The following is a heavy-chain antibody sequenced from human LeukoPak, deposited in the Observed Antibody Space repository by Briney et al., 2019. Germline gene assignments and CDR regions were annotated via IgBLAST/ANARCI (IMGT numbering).Heavy chain of an antibody. Sequence: QPGGSLRLSCAASEFTVSSNYMSWVRQAPGKGLEWVSVIYSGGSTYYADSVKGRFTISRDNSKNTLYLQMNRLRAEDTAVYYCARAKVGSYSRVDAFDIWGQGTMVTVSS. D-gene: IGHD1-26*01. CDR2: IYSGGST. J-gene: IGHJ3*02. CDR3: ARAKVGSYSRVDAFDI. CDR1: EFTVSSNY. V-gene: IGHV3-66*01.